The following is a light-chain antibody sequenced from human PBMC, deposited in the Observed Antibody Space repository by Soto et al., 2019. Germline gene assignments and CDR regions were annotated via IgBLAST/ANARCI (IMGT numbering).Light chain of an antibody. J-gene: IGKJ4*01. Sequence: DIQMTQSPSSVSASVGDRVTITCRASQGISSWLAWYQQEPGKAPKLLIDVASCSQSGVKSRFSGGGSGTKFALTISSLLPEDLATNLCQQPKRFHLTFGGGTKVEIK. CDR2: VAS. V-gene: IGKV1-12*01. CDR3: QQPKRFHLT. CDR1: QGISSW.